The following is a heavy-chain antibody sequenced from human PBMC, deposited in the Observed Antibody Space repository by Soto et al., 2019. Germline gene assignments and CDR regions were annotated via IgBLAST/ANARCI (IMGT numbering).Heavy chain of an antibody. D-gene: IGHD2-2*01. CDR2: IYYSGST. V-gene: IGHV4-59*01. Sequence: SETLSLTCTVSGGSISSYYWSWIRQPPGKGLEWIGYIYYSGSTNYNPSLKSRVTISVDTSKNQFSLKLSSVTAADTAVYYCARVLWDNYQHIGNWFDPWGQGTLVTVSS. J-gene: IGHJ5*02. CDR1: GGSISSYY. CDR3: ARVLWDNYQHIGNWFDP.